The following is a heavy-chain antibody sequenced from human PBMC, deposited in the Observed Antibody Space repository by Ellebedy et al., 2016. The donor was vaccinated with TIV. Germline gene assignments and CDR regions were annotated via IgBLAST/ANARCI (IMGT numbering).Heavy chain of an antibody. CDR3: ARTPYTPFCSGGSCYNNWFDP. CDR2: IYNSVIT. V-gene: IGHV4-59*01. CDR1: GGSISSNY. J-gene: IGHJ5*02. Sequence: MPSETLSLTCTVSGGSISSNYWDWIRQPPGKGLEWIGYIYNSVITNYSPSLKSRVTRSVDTSKNQFSLRLSSVTAADTAVYYCARTPYTPFCSGGSCYNNWFDPWGQGTLVTVSS. D-gene: IGHD2-15*01.